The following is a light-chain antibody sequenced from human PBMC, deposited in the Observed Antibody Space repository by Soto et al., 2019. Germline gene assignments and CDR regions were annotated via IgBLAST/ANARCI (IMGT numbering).Light chain of an antibody. CDR2: AAS. J-gene: IGKJ2*01. Sequence: ERVMTQSPATLSVSPGERATLSCRADQSVNSHLAWYQQKPGQAPRLLIYAASARASGLPGRFSGSGSGTEFSLTINSLQPEDFAVYYCQQYNNWPYTFGQGTKLEIK. CDR3: QQYNNWPYT. V-gene: IGKV3-15*01. CDR1: QSVNSH.